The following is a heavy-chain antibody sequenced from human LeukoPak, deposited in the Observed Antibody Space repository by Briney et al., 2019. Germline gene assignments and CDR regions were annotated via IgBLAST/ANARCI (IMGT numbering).Heavy chain of an antibody. CDR1: GYRFTSYW. V-gene: IGHV5-51*01. CDR3: AIGGDSTTSRYRCFDY. Sequence: KSGESLKISCKGSGYRFTSYWIGWVRQMPGEGLEWMGLIYPDDSDTRYSPSFQGQVTISADKSISTTYLQWSSLKASDTAMYYCAIGGDSTTSRYRCFDYWGQGTLVTVSS. CDR2: IYPDDSDT. D-gene: IGHD2-2*02. J-gene: IGHJ4*02.